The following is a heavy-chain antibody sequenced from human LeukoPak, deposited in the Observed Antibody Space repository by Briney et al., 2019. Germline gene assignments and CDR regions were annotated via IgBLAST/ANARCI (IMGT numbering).Heavy chain of an antibody. CDR2: INPSGGST. CDR1: GYTFTSYF. J-gene: IGHJ4*02. V-gene: IGHV1-46*01. Sequence: ASVKVSCKASGYTFTSYFMHWVQQAPGQGLEWMGIINPSGGSTSYAQKFQGRVTMTRDMSTSTVYMELSSLRSEDTAVYYCARVGTFYYDSSVYYYDYWGQGTLVTVSS. D-gene: IGHD3-22*01. CDR3: ARVGTFYYDSSVYYYDY.